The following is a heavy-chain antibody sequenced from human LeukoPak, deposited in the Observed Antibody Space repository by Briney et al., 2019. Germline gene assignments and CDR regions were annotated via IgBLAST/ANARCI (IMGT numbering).Heavy chain of an antibody. J-gene: IGHJ6*03. Sequence: GASVKVSCKASGGTFSSYAISWVRQAPGQGLEWMGGIIPIFGTANYAQKFQGRVTITRNTSISTAYMELSSLRSEDTAVYYCARGQGGAARRNYYYYMDVWGKGTTVTVSS. CDR2: IIPIFGTA. CDR1: GGTFSSYA. D-gene: IGHD6-6*01. CDR3: ARGQGGAARRNYYYYMDV. V-gene: IGHV1-69*05.